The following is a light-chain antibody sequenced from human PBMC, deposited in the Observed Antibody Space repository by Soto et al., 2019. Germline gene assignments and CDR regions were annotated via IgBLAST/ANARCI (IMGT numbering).Light chain of an antibody. CDR1: QSVLYGSNNNNY. J-gene: IGKJ4*01. CDR2: WAS. CDR3: QQYYSTPLN. Sequence: DIVMTQSPDSLAVSLGERATINCKSSQSVLYGSNNNNYLAWYQQKPGQPPKLLIYWASTRESGVPDRFSGSGSGTDFTLTISSLHAEDVAVYYCQQYYSTPLNFGGGTKVQIK. V-gene: IGKV4-1*01.